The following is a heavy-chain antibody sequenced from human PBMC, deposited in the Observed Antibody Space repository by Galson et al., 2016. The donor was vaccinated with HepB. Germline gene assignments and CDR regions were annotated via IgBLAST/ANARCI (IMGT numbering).Heavy chain of an antibody. CDR1: SFSFSTYG. V-gene: IGHV3-33*01. CDR2: IWHDGSNK. D-gene: IGHD3-16*01. CDR3: AREIQGRWYYFDY. Sequence: SLRLSCAASSFSFSTYGMHWARQAPGKGLEWVAVIWHDGSNKQYADSVKGRFTISRDNSKSTLKLQMNSLRVEDTAVYYCAREIQGRWYYFDYWGQGTLVTVSS. J-gene: IGHJ4*02.